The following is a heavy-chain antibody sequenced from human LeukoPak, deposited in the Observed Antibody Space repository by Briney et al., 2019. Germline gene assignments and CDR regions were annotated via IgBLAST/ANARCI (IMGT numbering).Heavy chain of an antibody. CDR2: ISTRGGDT. CDR1: GFTFSNYA. V-gene: IGHV3-23*01. CDR3: VRVNADYYFDS. D-gene: IGHD4-17*01. Sequence: GGSLRLSCAASGFTFSNYAMHWVRQAPGKGLDWVSAISTRGGDTFYPDSVRGRFSISRDNSKNTLYLQMNSLRAEDTALYYCVRVNADYYFDSWGQGTLVTVSS. J-gene: IGHJ4*02.